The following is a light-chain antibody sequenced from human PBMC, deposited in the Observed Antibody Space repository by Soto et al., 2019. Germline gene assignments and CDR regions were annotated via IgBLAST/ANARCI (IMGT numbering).Light chain of an antibody. CDR1: TSNIGAPYD. CDR3: QSYDISLHNYV. V-gene: IGLV1-40*01. CDR2: GDN. J-gene: IGLJ1*01. Sequence: QSVLTQPPSVSGAPGQRVSISCTGSTSNIGAPYDVHWYQHLPGAAPKLLIYGDNNRPSGVPDRSSGSKSGTSASLAITSLRAEDEADYYCQSYDISLHNYVFGTGTKVTVL.